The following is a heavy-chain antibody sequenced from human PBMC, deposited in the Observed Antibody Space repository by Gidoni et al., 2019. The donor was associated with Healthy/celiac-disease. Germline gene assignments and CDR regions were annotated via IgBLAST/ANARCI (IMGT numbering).Heavy chain of an antibody. CDR2: MRPNSGNT. Sequence: QVQRVQSGAEVKKPGASVKVSCKASGYTFTSYDINWVRQATGQGLEWMGLMRPNSGNTGYAQKFQGRVTMTRNTSISTAYMELSSLRSEDTAVYYCARGVAVVPAAIHGWFDPWGQGTLVTVSS. CDR1: GYTFTSYD. D-gene: IGHD2-2*02. V-gene: IGHV1-8*01. J-gene: IGHJ5*02. CDR3: ARGVAVVPAAIHGWFDP.